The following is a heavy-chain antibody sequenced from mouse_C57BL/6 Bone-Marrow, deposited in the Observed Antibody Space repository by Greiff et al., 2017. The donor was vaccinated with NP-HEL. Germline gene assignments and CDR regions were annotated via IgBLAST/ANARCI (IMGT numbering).Heavy chain of an antibody. J-gene: IGHJ3*01. Sequence: EVKLMESEGGLVQPGSSMKLSCTASGFTFSDYYMAWVRQVPEKGLEWVANINYDGSSTYYLDSLKSRFIISRDNAKNILYLQMSSLKSEDTATYYCARVGYYGSSYEGFAYWGQGTLVTVSA. CDR1: GFTFSDYY. D-gene: IGHD1-1*01. CDR3: ARVGYYGSSYEGFAY. V-gene: IGHV5-16*01. CDR2: INYDGSST.